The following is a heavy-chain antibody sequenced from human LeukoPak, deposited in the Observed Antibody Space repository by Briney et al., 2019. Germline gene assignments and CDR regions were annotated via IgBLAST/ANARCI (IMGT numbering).Heavy chain of an antibody. CDR1: GFTFTSYA. Sequence: TGGSLRLSCAASGFTFTSYAMSWVRQAPGKGLEWVAVISYDGSNKYYADSVKGRFTISRDNSKNTLYLQMNSLRAEDTAVYYCAKDKILGIGGFDYWGQGTLVTVSS. CDR2: ISYDGSNK. D-gene: IGHD7-27*01. J-gene: IGHJ4*02. V-gene: IGHV3-30*18. CDR3: AKDKILGIGGFDY.